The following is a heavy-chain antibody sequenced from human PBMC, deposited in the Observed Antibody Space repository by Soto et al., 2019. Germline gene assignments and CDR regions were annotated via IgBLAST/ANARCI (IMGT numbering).Heavy chain of an antibody. V-gene: IGHV3-7*01. CDR1: GFTFSSYW. J-gene: IGHJ3*02. Sequence: GGSLRLSCAASGFTFSSYWMSWVRQAPGKGLEWVASLKQDESERHYVDSVKGRFTISRDNAKNSLYLQMSSLRVEDTAVYYCARHSWRIAFDTGGQGTMVTVSS. CDR3: ARHSWRIAFDT. CDR2: LKQDESER. D-gene: IGHD4-4*01.